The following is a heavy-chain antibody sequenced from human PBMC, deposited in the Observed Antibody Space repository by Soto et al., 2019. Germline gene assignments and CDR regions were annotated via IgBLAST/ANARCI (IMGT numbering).Heavy chain of an antibody. D-gene: IGHD6-6*01. J-gene: IGHJ2*01. V-gene: IGHV3-53*01. CDR3: ARDGFGIAARPGTETQYWYFDL. CDR1: GFTVSSNY. Sequence: GGSLRLSCAASGFTVSSNYMSWVRQAPGKGLEWVSVIYSGGSTYYADSVKGRFTISRDNSKNTLYLQMNSLRAEDTAVYYCARDGFGIAARPGTETQYWYFDLWGRGTLVTVSS. CDR2: IYSGGST.